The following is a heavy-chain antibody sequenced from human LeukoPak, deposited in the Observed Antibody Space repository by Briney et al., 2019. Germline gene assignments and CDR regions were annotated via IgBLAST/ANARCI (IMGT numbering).Heavy chain of an antibody. D-gene: IGHD2-8*02. CDR2: ISYDGSNK. CDR1: GFTFSSYW. J-gene: IGHJ4*02. Sequence: GGSLRLSCAASGFTFSSYWMHWVRQEPGKGLEWVAVISYDGSNKFYVDSVRGRFTISRDNSKNTLYLQLNSLRAEDTAVYFCARDYTGCPDYWGQGTLVTVSS. V-gene: IGHV3-30*03. CDR3: ARDYTGCPDY.